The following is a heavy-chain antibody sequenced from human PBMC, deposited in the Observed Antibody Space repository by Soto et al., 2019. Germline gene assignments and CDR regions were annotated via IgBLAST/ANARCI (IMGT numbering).Heavy chain of an antibody. CDR1: GFTFRTYA. J-gene: IGHJ4*02. CDR2: ISGSGSFT. CDR3: AKIHTASGSSKFDY. V-gene: IGHV3-23*01. Sequence: GGSLRLSCAASGFTFRTYAMNWVRQAPGKGLEWISAISGSGSFTHYADSVRGRFTISRDNSQNQLYLQMNNLRGDDTAMYYCAKIHTASGSSKFDYWGQGIQVTVSS. D-gene: IGHD3-10*01.